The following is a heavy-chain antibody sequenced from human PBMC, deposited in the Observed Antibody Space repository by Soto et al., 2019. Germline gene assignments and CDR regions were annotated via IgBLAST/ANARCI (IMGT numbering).Heavy chain of an antibody. CDR3: ARDPSLYQLNFDY. CDR2: IWYDGSNK. CDR1: GFTFSSYG. D-gene: IGHD2-2*01. V-gene: IGHV3-33*01. J-gene: IGHJ4*02. Sequence: GESLKISCAASGFTFSSYGMHWVRQAPGKGLEWVAVIWYDGSNKYYADSVKGRFTISRDNSKNTLYLQMNSLRAEDTAVYYCARDPSLYQLNFDYWGQGTLVTVSS.